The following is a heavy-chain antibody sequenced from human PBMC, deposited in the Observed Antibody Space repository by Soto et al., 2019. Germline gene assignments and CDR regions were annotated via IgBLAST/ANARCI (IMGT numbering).Heavy chain of an antibody. J-gene: IGHJ3*02. CDR3: ASAGIGVAGSDAFDI. Sequence: QVQLVESGGGVVQPGRSLRLSCAASGFTFTSYPMHWVRQAPGKGLEWVAVISYDGTNQYYADSVKGRFTISRDNSKNTLYLQMNSLRAEDTAVYYCASAGIGVAGSDAFDIWGQGTMVTVSS. CDR2: ISYDGTNQ. V-gene: IGHV3-30-3*01. D-gene: IGHD6-19*01. CDR1: GFTFTSYP.